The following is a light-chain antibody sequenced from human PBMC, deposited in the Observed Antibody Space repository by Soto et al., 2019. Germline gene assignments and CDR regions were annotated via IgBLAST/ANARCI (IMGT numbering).Light chain of an antibody. J-gene: IGKJ1*01. CDR2: AAS. V-gene: IGKV1-9*01. CDR3: QQLNSYLWT. CDR1: QGISSY. Sequence: IQLTQSPSSLSASVGDRVTITCRASQGISSYLAWYQQKPGKAPKLLIYAASTLQRGVPSRFSGSGSGTDFTLTISSLQPEDVATYYCQQLNSYLWTFGQGTKVEIK.